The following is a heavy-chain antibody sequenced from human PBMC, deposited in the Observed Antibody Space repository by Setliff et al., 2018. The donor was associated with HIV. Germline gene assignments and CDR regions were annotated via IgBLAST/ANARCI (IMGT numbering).Heavy chain of an antibody. J-gene: IGHJ4*02. V-gene: IGHV3-23*01. CDR1: GFTFKIYA. CDR3: ATGYFYDSSGYKH. D-gene: IGHD3-22*01. Sequence: GGSLRLSCKASGFTFKIYAMSWLRQAPGKGLEWVSAISNSGGNTYYADSVKGRFTISRDNSENTLYLQMNSLRPEDTAVYYCATGYFYDSSGYKHWGQGTLVTVSS. CDR2: ISNSGGNT.